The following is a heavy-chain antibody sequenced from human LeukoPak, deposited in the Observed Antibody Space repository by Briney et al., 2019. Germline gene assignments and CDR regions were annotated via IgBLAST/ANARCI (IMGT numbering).Heavy chain of an antibody. CDR1: GGSISTYH. V-gene: IGHV4-59*01. CDR2: VYYSGAT. CDR3: ARGLMWSPLYYFDF. J-gene: IGHJ4*02. D-gene: IGHD2-21*01. Sequence: SETLSLTCTVSGGSISTYHWNWIRQSPGKGLEWIGYVYYSGATNYNPSLSSRVNISVDTSKNQFSLKLTSVTAADTAIYYCARGLMWSPLYYFDFWGQGTLVTVSS.